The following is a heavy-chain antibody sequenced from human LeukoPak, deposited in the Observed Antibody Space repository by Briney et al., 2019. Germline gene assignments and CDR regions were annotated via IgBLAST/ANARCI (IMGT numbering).Heavy chain of an antibody. D-gene: IGHD6-13*01. J-gene: IGHJ4*02. CDR3: ARGADSSSWYGKFDY. CDR2: ISGSGGST. CDR1: GFTFSSYA. Sequence: PGGSLRLSCAASGFTFSSYAMSWVRQAPGKGLEWVSAISGSGGSTYYADSVKGRFTISRDNSKNTLYLQMSSLRSEDTAVYYCARGADSSSWYGKFDYWGQGTLVTVSS. V-gene: IGHV3-23*01.